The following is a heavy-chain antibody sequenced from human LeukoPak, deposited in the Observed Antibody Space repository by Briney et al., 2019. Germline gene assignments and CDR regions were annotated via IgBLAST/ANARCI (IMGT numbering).Heavy chain of an antibody. CDR1: GGSISSSSYY. CDR3: ASPYGSGSYLGY. CDR2: IYCSGST. J-gene: IGHJ4*02. D-gene: IGHD3-10*01. Sequence: SETLSLTCTVSGGSISSSSYYWGWIRQPPGKGLEWIGSIYCSGSTYYNPSLKSRVTISVDTSKNQFSLKLSSVTAADTAVYYCASPYGSGSYLGYWGQGTLVTVSS. V-gene: IGHV4-39*01.